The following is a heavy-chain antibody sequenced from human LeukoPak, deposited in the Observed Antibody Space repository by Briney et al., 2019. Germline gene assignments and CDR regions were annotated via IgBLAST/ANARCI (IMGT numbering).Heavy chain of an antibody. Sequence: SGPTLVNPTQTLTLTCTFSVFSLSTSGMCVSWIRQPPGKALEWLALLDWDDDKHYSTSLKTRLTISKDTSKNQVVLTMANMDPVDTATYYCARTSGYSSGWYLFDYWGQGTLVTVSS. CDR1: VFSLSTSGMC. D-gene: IGHD6-19*01. CDR2: LDWDDDK. V-gene: IGHV2-70*01. J-gene: IGHJ4*02. CDR3: ARTSGYSSGWYLFDY.